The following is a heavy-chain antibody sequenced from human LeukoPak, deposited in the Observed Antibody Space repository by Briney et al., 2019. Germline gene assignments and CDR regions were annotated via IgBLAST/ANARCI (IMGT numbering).Heavy chain of an antibody. Sequence: GGSLRLSCEVSGLTFRTYWMTWVRQAPGKELEWVASINQNGREKYYVDSVKGRFTISRDNAKDSLYLQMNSLRDEDTAVYYCARSLGDDWGQGTLVTVSS. D-gene: IGHD3-16*01. CDR2: INQNGREK. J-gene: IGHJ4*02. CDR1: GLTFRTYW. V-gene: IGHV3-7*01. CDR3: ARSLGDD.